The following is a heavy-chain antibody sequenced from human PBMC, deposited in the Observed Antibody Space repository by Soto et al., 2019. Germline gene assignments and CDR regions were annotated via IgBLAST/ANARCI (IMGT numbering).Heavy chain of an antibody. V-gene: IGHV1-69*08. CDR1: GDTFSSYS. Sequence: QVHLVQSGAEVEKPGSSVKVSCKASGDTFSSYSFTWVRQAPGQGLEWMGRIIPILGITNYAQKFQGRVTITADKSTSTAYMELSSLRSEDTAVYYCATDKDSTYDYGGQGTLVTVSS. D-gene: IGHD4-4*01. CDR2: IIPILGIT. J-gene: IGHJ4*02. CDR3: ATDKDSTYDY.